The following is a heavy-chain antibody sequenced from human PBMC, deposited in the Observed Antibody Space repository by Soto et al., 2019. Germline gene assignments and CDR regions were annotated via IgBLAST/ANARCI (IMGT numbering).Heavy chain of an antibody. D-gene: IGHD3-22*01. J-gene: IGHJ4*02. CDR2: IIPIFVTS. CDR1: RGRISSSG. CDR3: ARSLDYHDYTGYSTVGVYFDY. V-gene: IGHV1-69*13. Sequence: VEVSCKASRGRISSSGSSSLRQAPGQWLEYVGGIIPIFVTSHYAQKFQGRVTITADESTNTAYMELSSLTSEDTAVYYCARSLDYHDYTGYSTVGVYFDYWGLGTLVTGFS.